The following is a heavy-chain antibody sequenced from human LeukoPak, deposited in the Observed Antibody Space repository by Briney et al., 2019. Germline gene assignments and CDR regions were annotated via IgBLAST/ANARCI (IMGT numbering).Heavy chain of an antibody. V-gene: IGHV4-59*01. D-gene: IGHD1-26*01. J-gene: IGHJ4*02. CDR3: AKPGPYSGNYVGPFDY. Sequence: SETLSLTCTVSGGSISSYYWSWIRQPPGKGLEWIGYIYYSGSTNYNPSLKSRVTISVDTSKNQFSLKLSSVTAADTAVYYCAKPGPYSGNYVGPFDYWGQGTLVTVSS. CDR2: IYYSGST. CDR1: GGSISSYY.